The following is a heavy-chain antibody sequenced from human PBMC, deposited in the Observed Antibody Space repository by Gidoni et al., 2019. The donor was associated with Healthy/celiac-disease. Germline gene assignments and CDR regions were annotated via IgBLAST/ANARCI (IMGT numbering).Heavy chain of an antibody. J-gene: IGHJ6*02. Sequence: EVQLVESGGGLVQPGGSLRLSCAASGFTFRSYWLSWVRQAPGTGLEWVANIKQDRIEKYYVDYVKGRFTISRDNAKNSLYLQMNSLRAEDTAVYYCARDGWDCSGGSCYYDYYYGMDVWGQGTTVTVSS. CDR1: GFTFRSYW. CDR3: ARDGWDCSGGSCYYDYYYGMDV. CDR2: IKQDRIEK. D-gene: IGHD2-15*01. V-gene: IGHV3-7*01.